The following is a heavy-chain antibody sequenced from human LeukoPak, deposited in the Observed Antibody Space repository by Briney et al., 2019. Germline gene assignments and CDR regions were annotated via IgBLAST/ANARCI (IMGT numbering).Heavy chain of an antibody. D-gene: IGHD3-22*01. CDR1: GGSFSGYY. CDR2: INHSGST. J-gene: IGHJ4*02. CDR3: ANDDSSGTFDY. Sequence: SETLSLTCAVYGGSFSGYYWSWIRQPPGKGLEWIGEINHSGSTNYNPSLKSRVTISVDTSKNQFSLKLSSVTAADTAVYYCANDDSSGTFDYWGQGTLVTVSS. V-gene: IGHV4-34*01.